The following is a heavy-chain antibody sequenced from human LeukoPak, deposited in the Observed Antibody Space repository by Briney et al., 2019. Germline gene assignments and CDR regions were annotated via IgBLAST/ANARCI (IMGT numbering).Heavy chain of an antibody. CDR3: ASPYAVEYSSSVADY. D-gene: IGHD6-6*01. CDR1: GFTFSSYA. Sequence: PGGSLRLSCAASGFTFSSYAMSWVRQAPGKGLEWVSAISGSGGSTYYADSVKGRFTISRDNSKNTLYLQMNSLRAEDTAVYYCASPYAVEYSSSVADYWGQGTLVTVSS. V-gene: IGHV3-23*01. CDR2: ISGSGGST. J-gene: IGHJ4*02.